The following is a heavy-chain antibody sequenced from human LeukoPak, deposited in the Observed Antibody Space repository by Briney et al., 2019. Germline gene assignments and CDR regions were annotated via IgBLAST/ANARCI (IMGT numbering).Heavy chain of an antibody. Sequence: GGSLRLSCAASGFTFSSNWMTWVRQAPGKGLEWVANIKPDGSDKYYVDSVKGRFTISRDNAKDLLYLQMNSLRAEDTAVYYCAGDYDWGQGTLVTVSS. CDR1: GFTFSSNW. J-gene: IGHJ4*02. CDR3: AGDYD. D-gene: IGHD3-16*01. CDR2: IKPDGSDK. V-gene: IGHV3-7*01.